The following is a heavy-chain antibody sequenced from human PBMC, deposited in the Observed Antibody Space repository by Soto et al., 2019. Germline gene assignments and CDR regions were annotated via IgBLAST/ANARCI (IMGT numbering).Heavy chain of an antibody. D-gene: IGHD6-13*01. Sequence: SETLSLTCAVSGYSISSGYYLGWILQPPGKGLEWIGSIYHSGSTYYNPSLKSRVTISVDTSKNQFSLKLSSVTAADTAVYYCARGGRFYSSSWYGWFDPWGQGTLVTVSS. V-gene: IGHV4-38-2*01. J-gene: IGHJ5*02. CDR1: GYSISSGYY. CDR2: IYHSGST. CDR3: ARGGRFYSSSWYGWFDP.